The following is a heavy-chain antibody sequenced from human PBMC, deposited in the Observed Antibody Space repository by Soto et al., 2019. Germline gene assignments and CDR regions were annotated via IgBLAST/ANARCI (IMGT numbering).Heavy chain of an antibody. CDR3: ARSKKGSFRQAFHDALDI. D-gene: IGHD4-4*01. J-gene: IGHJ3*02. Sequence: ASVKVSCKASGYTFTSNGISWVRQAPGQGLEWMGWISAYNGNTNYAQKLQGRVTMTTDTSTSTAYMELRSLRSDDTAVYYCARSKKGSFRQAFHDALDIWGQGTMVTVSS. CDR1: GYTFTSNG. CDR2: ISAYNGNT. V-gene: IGHV1-18*01.